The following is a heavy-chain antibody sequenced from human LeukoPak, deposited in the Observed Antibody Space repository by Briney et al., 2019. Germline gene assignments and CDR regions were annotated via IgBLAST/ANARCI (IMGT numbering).Heavy chain of an antibody. D-gene: IGHD5-24*01. J-gene: IGHJ4*02. Sequence: GASVKVSCMASGFTFTTYAIHWVRQAPGQGLEWMGWITPGGGSNYPQRFQGRVAITWDTSSTIAYMDLSRLTSDDTAVYYCARDRYGDGFAHLDYWGQGALVTVSS. CDR3: ARDRYGDGFAHLDY. V-gene: IGHV1-2*02. CDR1: GFTFTTYA. CDR2: ITPGGGS.